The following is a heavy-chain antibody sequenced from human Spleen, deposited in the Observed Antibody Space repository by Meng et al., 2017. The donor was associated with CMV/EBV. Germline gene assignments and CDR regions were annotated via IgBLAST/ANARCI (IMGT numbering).Heavy chain of an antibody. CDR1: GYTFTTYY. CDR3: ARELEGTYYFDY. V-gene: IGHV1-46*01. D-gene: IGHD3-10*01. Sequence: CKASGYTFTTYYLHWVRQAPRQGLEWMGIINPSGGTTTYTQKFQGRVTMTRDTSTSTVYMELSSLRSEDTAVYYCARELEGTYYFDYWGQGTLVTVSS. J-gene: IGHJ4*02. CDR2: INPSGGTT.